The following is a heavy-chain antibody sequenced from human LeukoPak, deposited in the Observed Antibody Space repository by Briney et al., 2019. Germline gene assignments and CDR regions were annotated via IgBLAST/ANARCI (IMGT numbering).Heavy chain of an antibody. CDR1: GGSISSYY. CDR2: IYTSGST. D-gene: IGHD3-3*01. CDR3: ARDPTIFGVVNTGDAFDI. Sequence: SETLSLTCTVSGGSISSYYWSWIRQPAGKGLEWIGRIYTSGSTNYNPSLKSRVTMSVDTSKNQFSLKLSSVNAADTAVYYCARDPTIFGVVNTGDAFDIWGQGTMVTVSS. J-gene: IGHJ3*02. V-gene: IGHV4-4*07.